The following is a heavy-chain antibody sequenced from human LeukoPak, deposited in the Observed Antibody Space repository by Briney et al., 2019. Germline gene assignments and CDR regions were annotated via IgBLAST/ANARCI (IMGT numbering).Heavy chain of an antibody. J-gene: IGHJ4*02. Sequence: GGSLRLSCAASGFTFSSYAMSWVRQAPGKGLEWVSAISGSGGSTYYADSVKGRFTISRDNSKNTLYLQMNGLRAEDTAVYYCAKRDAVADFFDYWGQGTLVTVSS. CDR1: GFTFSSYA. V-gene: IGHV3-23*01. D-gene: IGHD6-19*01. CDR3: AKRDAVADFFDY. CDR2: ISGSGGST.